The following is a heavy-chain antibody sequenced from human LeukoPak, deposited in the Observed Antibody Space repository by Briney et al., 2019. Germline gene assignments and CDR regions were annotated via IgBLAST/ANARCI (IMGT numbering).Heavy chain of an antibody. Sequence: AGGSLRLSCAASGFTVSSNYMCWVRQAPGKGLEWVSVIYSGGSRYYADSVKGRFTISRDNSKNTLYLQMNSLRAEDTAVYYCAREGSTDAFDIWGQGTMVTVSS. CDR2: IYSGGSR. J-gene: IGHJ3*02. V-gene: IGHV3-53*01. D-gene: IGHD5/OR15-5a*01. CDR1: GFTVSSNY. CDR3: AREGSTDAFDI.